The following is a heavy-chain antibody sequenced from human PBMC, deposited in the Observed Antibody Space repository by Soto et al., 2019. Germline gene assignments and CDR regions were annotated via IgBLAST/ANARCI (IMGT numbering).Heavy chain of an antibody. V-gene: IGHV3-53*01. CDR1: GFTVSSNY. CDR2: IYSGGST. D-gene: IGHD3-10*01. CDR3: ARSMVRGVNIWFDP. J-gene: IGHJ5*02. Sequence: EVQLVESGGGSIQPGGSLRLSCAASGFTVSSNYMSWVRQAPGKGLEWVSVIYSGGSTYYADSVKGRFTISRDNSKNTLYLQMNSLRAEDTAVYYCARSMVRGVNIWFDPWGQGTLVTVSS.